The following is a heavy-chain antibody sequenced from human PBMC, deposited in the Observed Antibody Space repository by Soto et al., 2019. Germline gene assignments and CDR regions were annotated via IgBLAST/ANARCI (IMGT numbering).Heavy chain of an antibody. CDR2: ISGSGGST. D-gene: IGHD6-13*01. V-gene: IGHV3-23*01. Sequence: PGGSLRLSCAASGFTFSSYAMSRVRQAPGKGLEWVSAISGSGGSTYYADSVKGRFTVSRDNSKNTLYLQMNSLRAEDTAVYYCAKLYSSRSPYFDYWGQGTLVTVSS. CDR1: GFTFSSYA. J-gene: IGHJ4*02. CDR3: AKLYSSRSPYFDY.